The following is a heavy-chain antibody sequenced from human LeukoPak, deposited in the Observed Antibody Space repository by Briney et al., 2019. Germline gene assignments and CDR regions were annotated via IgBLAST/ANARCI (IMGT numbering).Heavy chain of an antibody. V-gene: IGHV5-51*01. J-gene: IGHJ4*02. CDR1: GYSFTSYW. CDR2: IDPGDSDT. D-gene: IGHD5-12*01. CDR3: ARVRYSGYDQADY. Sequence: GEPLKISCKGSGYSFTSYWIGWVRQMSGKGLEWMGIIDPGDSDTRYSPSLQGQVTISADKSISTAYLQWSSLKASDTGIYYCARVRYSGYDQADYWGQGTLVTVSS.